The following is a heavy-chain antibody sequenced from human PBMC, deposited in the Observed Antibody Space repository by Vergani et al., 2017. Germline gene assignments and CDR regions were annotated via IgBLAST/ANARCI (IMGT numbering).Heavy chain of an antibody. V-gene: IGHV4-34*01. Sequence: QVQLQQWGGGLLKPSETLSLTCVVNGGSFTSYHWTWIRQSPGEVLEWVGDIDHTGRPDYNPSLKSQLTMSVDKSRNQFSLTLNSVTATDTAIYFCARVNTETNGHLYYYYYVDVWGQGTAVTVS. CDR2: IDHTGRP. CDR3: ARVNTETNGHLYYYYYVDV. CDR1: GGSFTSYH. D-gene: IGHD4-11*01. J-gene: IGHJ6*03.